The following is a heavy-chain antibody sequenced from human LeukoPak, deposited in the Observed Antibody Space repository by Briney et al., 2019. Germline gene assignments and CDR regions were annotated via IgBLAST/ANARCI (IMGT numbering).Heavy chain of an antibody. V-gene: IGHV1-18*01. J-gene: IGHJ6*03. CDR2: ISAYNGNT. D-gene: IGHD1-26*01. CDR3: ARDLRSAYYYYYMDV. Sequence: ISAYNGNTNYAQKLQGRVTMTTDTSTSTAYMELRSLRSDDTAVYYCARDLRSAYYYYYMDVWGKGTTVTVSS.